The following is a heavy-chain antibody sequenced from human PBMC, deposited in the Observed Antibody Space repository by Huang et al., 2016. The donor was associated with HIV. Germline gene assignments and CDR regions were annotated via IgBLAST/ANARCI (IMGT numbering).Heavy chain of an antibody. CDR1: RFTFSTYA. V-gene: IGHV3-23*01. CDR2: ISGSGHKT. D-gene: IGHD2-21*02. J-gene: IGHJ4*02. CDR3: AKVPTVVTFH. Sequence: DVQLLESGGDFVQPGGSLRLSCAASRFTFSTYAMSWVRQALGKGLEWVSAISGSGHKTYYADSVKGRFTISRDNSKNTLFLQMNSLRAEDTAVYYCAKVPTVVTFHWGQGTLVTVSS.